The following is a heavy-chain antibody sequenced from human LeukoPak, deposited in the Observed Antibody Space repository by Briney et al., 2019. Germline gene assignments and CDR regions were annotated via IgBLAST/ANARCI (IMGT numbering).Heavy chain of an antibody. Sequence: GGSLRLSGEASGFILNYYWMSWVRQTPGEGLEGVANIKADGSEQYYVDSVKARFTITRDNAKKLLYLQVNSLRAEDTAVYYCARDVSNSGWYEGTFDVWGQGTMVTVSS. CDR3: ARDVSNSGWYEGTFDV. D-gene: IGHD6-19*01. J-gene: IGHJ3*01. CDR2: IKADGSEQ. V-gene: IGHV3-7*03. CDR1: GFILNYYW.